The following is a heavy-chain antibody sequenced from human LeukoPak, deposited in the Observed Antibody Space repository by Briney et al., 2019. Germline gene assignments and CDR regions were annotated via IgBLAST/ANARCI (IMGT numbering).Heavy chain of an antibody. V-gene: IGHV1-24*01. CDR2: FDPEDGET. D-gene: IGHD6-13*01. CDR3: ATGLAYSSSWFDY. CDR1: GYTLTELS. Sequence: ASVKVSCKVSGYTLTELSMHWVRQAPGKGLERMGGFDPEDGETIYAQKFQGRVTMTEDTSTDTAYMELSSLRSEDTAVYYCATGLAYSSSWFDYWGQGTLVTVSS. J-gene: IGHJ4*02.